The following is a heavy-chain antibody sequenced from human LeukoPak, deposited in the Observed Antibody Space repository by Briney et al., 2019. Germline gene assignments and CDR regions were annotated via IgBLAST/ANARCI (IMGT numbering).Heavy chain of an antibody. J-gene: IGHJ2*01. D-gene: IGHD2-15*01. CDR2: ISSSSRFI. Sequence: PGGSLRLSCAASGFTFSSYAMHWVRQAPGKGLEWVSLISSSSRFIYYGDSVKGRFTISRDNAKKSLYLQMNSLRAEDTAVYYCARAVYRSGGGCFWYFDLWGRGTLVTVSS. CDR1: GFTFSSYA. V-gene: IGHV3-21*01. CDR3: ARAVYRSGGGCFWYFDL.